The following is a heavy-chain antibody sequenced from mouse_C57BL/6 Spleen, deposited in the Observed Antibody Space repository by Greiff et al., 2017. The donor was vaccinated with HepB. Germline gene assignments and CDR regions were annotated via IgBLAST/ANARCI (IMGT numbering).Heavy chain of an antibody. J-gene: IGHJ2*01. D-gene: IGHD2-5*01. CDR2: IDPSDSYT. CDR3: ASYYSNYFDY. Sequence: VKLQQPGAELVKPGASVKLSCKASGYTFTSYWMQWVKQRPGQGLEWIGEIDPSDSYTNYNQKFKGKATLTVDTSSSTAYMQLSSLTSEDSAVYYCASYYSNYFDYWGQGTTLTVSS. V-gene: IGHV1-50*01. CDR1: GYTFTSYW.